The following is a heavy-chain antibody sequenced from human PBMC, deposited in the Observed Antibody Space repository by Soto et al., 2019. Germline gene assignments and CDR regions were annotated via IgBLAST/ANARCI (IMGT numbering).Heavy chain of an antibody. CDR1: GYTLTSYG. V-gene: IGHV1-18*01. Sequence: QVQLVQCGAEVKKPGASVKVSCKASGYTLTSYGISWVRQAPGQGLEWMGWISAYNGNTNYAQKLQGRVTMTTDTSTSTAYMELRSLRSDYTAVYYCARGVVGGVVVVTPTADYWGQGTLVTVSS. CDR3: ARGVVGGVVVVTPTADY. J-gene: IGHJ4*02. D-gene: IGHD2-21*02. CDR2: ISAYNGNT.